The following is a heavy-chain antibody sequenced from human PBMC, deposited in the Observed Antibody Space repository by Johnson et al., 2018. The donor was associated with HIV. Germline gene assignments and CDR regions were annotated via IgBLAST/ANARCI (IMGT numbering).Heavy chain of an antibody. Sequence: MQLVESGGGLVKPGGSLRLSCAASGFTFSSYWMSWVRQAPGKGLEWVANIKQGGSEKYCVDSLKGRFIISRDNAKNSLYLQMNSLRAEDTAVYYCATLNGHAFDIWGQGTMVTVSS. CDR1: GFTFSSYW. CDR2: IKQGGSEK. CDR3: ATLNGHAFDI. V-gene: IGHV3-7*05. J-gene: IGHJ3*02.